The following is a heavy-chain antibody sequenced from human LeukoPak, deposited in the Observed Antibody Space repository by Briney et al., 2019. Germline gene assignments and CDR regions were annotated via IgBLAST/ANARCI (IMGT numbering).Heavy chain of an antibody. V-gene: IGHV3-30*03. D-gene: IGHD4-17*01. Sequence: GGSLRLSCAASGFTFSTYGMHWVRQAPGKGLEWVAVISYDGSKKYYADSVKGRFTISRDNSKNTLYLQMNSLRAEDTAVYYCAREAVTRNYFDYWGQGTLVTVSS. CDR1: GFTFSTYG. CDR3: AREAVTRNYFDY. CDR2: ISYDGSKK. J-gene: IGHJ4*02.